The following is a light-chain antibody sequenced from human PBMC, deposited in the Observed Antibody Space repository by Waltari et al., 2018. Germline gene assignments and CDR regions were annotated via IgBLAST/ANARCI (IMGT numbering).Light chain of an antibody. CDR2: RND. Sequence: QSVLTQPPSASGAPGQRVTIPCSGSSSNVGNNVLHCYQQIPGTAPKLLIYRNDQRPSGVPDRFSGSKSGTSASLAISGLQSEDEGDYYCASWDDSPNGRWVFGGGTKLTVL. CDR1: SSNVGNNV. V-gene: IGLV1-44*01. J-gene: IGLJ3*02. CDR3: ASWDDSPNGRWV.